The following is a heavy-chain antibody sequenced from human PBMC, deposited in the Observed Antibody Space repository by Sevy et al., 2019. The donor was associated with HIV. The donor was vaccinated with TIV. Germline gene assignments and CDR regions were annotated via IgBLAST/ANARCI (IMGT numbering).Heavy chain of an antibody. Sequence: SETLSLTCTVSGGPISSSSYYWGWIRQPPGKGLEWIGSIYYSGSTYYNPSLKSRVTISVDTSKNQFSLKLSSVTAADTAVYYCARSEEYQLLSTFDYWGQGTLVTVSS. J-gene: IGHJ4*02. D-gene: IGHD2-2*01. CDR1: GGPISSSSYY. CDR2: IYYSGST. V-gene: IGHV4-39*01. CDR3: ARSEEYQLLSTFDY.